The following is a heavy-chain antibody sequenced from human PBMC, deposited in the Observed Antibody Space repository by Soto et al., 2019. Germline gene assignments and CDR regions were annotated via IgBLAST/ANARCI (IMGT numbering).Heavy chain of an antibody. CDR2: IFYSVST. CDR3: ARVFSDYCSSTSCYWSDYYYYYYMDV. V-gene: IGHV4-59*08. Sequence: SETLSLTCTVSACSISSYYWSSFRQPPGKGLEGIGYIFYSVSTNYTPSLKSRVTISVDTSKNQFSLKLSSVTAADTAVYYCARVFSDYCSSTSCYWSDYYYYYYMDVWGKGTTVTVSS. J-gene: IGHJ6*03. CDR1: ACSISSYY. D-gene: IGHD2-2*01.